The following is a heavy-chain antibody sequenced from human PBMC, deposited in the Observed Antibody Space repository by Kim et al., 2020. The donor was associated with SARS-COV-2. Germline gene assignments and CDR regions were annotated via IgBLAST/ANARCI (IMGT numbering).Heavy chain of an antibody. D-gene: IGHD5-18*01. CDR1: GFTFSSYG. Sequence: GGSLRLSCAASGFTFSSYGMHWVRQAPGKGLEWVAVISYDGSNKYYADSVKGRFTISRDNSENTLYLQMNSLRAEDTAVYYCAKGDTAMGIYYYYYYGMDVWGQGTTVTVSS. CDR3: AKGDTAMGIYYYYYYGMDV. CDR2: ISYDGSNK. J-gene: IGHJ6*02. V-gene: IGHV3-30*18.